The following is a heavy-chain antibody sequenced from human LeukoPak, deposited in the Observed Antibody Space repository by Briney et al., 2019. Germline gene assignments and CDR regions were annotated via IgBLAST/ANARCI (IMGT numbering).Heavy chain of an antibody. CDR1: GFSFTSYW. CDR3: ARDGSNPYFDY. D-gene: IGHD6-13*01. V-gene: IGHV3-7*01. Sequence: QTRGSLRLSCAASGFSFTSYWMSWVRQAPGQGLEWVANINRGGSEKYYVDSVKGRFTISRDNGKNSLYLQMNSLRAEDTAVYFCARDGSNPYFDYWGQGSLVTVSS. J-gene: IGHJ4*02. CDR2: INRGGSEK.